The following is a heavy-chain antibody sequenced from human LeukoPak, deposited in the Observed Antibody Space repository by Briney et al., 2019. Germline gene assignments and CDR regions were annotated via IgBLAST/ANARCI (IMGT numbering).Heavy chain of an antibody. J-gene: IGHJ4*02. CDR1: GVSISSGGYS. V-gene: IGHV4-30-2*01. CDR2: IYHSGST. D-gene: IGHD4-23*01. CDR3: ASGDYGGNSGVYY. Sequence: PSQTLSLTCAVSGVSISSGGYSWSWIRQPPGKGLEWIGYIYHSGSTYYNPSLKSRVTISVDRSKNQFSLKLSSVTAADTAVYYCASGDYGGNSGVYYWGQGTLVTVSS.